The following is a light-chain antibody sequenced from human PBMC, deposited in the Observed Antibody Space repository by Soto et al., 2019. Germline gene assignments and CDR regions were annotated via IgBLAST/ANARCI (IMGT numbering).Light chain of an antibody. V-gene: IGKV1-39*01. Sequence: DIQMTQSPSSLSASVGDRVTITCRASQSISSYLNWCQQKPGKAPKLLIYAASSLQSGVPSRFSGSGSGTDFTRTISSLQPEDFATYDCQQSYRTPFTFGPGTKVDIK. CDR1: QSISSY. CDR2: AAS. J-gene: IGKJ3*01. CDR3: QQSYRTPFT.